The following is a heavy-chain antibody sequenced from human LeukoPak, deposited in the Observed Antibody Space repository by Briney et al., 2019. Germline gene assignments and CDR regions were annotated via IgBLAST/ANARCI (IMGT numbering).Heavy chain of an antibody. J-gene: IGHJ4*02. CDR3: ARDKVPGDY. D-gene: IGHD1-1*01. CDR2: IYYSGGA. Sequence: PSETLSLTCTVSGDSISPYYWNWIRQPPGKGLEWIGYIYYSGGADYNPALKSRVTMSIDTSKNQFSLKLSSVTAADTAVYFCARDKVPGDYWGQGTLVTVSS. CDR1: GDSISPYY. V-gene: IGHV4-59*01.